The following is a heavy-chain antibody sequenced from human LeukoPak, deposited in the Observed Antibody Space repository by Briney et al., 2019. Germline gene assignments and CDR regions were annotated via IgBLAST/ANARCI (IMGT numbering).Heavy chain of an antibody. CDR2: IKQDGSEK. Sequence: GGSLRLSCAASGFTFCRYWMSWVRQAPGKGLEWVANIKQDGSEKNYVDSVKGRFTISRDNAKNSLYLQMNSLRAEDTAVYYCARVGGAAVDYWGQGTLVTVSS. CDR3: ARVGGAAVDY. CDR1: GFTFCRYW. J-gene: IGHJ4*02. D-gene: IGHD6-13*01. V-gene: IGHV3-7*05.